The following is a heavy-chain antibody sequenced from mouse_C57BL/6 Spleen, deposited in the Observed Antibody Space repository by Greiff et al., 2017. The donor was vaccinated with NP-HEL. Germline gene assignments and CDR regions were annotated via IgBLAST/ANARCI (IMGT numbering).Heavy chain of an antibody. CDR2: IYPGDGDT. Sequence: QVQLQQSGPELVKPGASVKISCKASGYAFSSSWMNWVKQRPGKGLEWIGRIYPGDGDTNYNGKFKGKATLTADKSSSTAYMQLSSLTSEDSAVYFCARERVYYGSSYGAMDYWGQGTSVTVSS. J-gene: IGHJ4*01. CDR3: ARERVYYGSSYGAMDY. D-gene: IGHD1-1*01. CDR1: GYAFSSSW. V-gene: IGHV1-82*01.